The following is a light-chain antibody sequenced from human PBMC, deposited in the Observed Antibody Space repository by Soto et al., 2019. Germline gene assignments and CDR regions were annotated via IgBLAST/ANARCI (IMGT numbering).Light chain of an antibody. CDR3: QQYATSPLT. CDR2: GAS. CDR1: QSAARSS. V-gene: IGKV3-20*01. J-gene: IGKJ4*01. Sequence: ENVLTQSPGRLSLSVGERATLSCRASQSAARSSIAWYQQPVGQPPRLLIYGASGRATGVPDKFSGSGSGTIFTLTIERVEAEDFAVYHCQQYATSPLTFGGGTTLEIK.